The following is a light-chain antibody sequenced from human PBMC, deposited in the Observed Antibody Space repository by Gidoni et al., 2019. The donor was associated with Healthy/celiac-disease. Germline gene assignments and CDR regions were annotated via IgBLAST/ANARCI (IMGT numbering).Light chain of an antibody. Sequence: QSALTQPASVSGSPGPSITISCTGTSSHVGGYNYVSWYQQHPGKAPKLMIYDVSNRPSGVSNRFSGSKSGNTASLTISGLQAEDEADYYCSSYTSSSTRVFGGGTKLTVL. V-gene: IGLV2-14*03. CDR1: SSHVGGYNY. CDR2: DVS. CDR3: SSYTSSSTRV. J-gene: IGLJ3*02.